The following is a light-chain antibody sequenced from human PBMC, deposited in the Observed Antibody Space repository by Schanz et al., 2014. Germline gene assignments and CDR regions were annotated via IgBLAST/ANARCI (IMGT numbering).Light chain of an antibody. CDR3: SSYAGSNNLV. Sequence: QSALTQPRSVSGSPGQSITISCTGTSSDVGGYNYVSWYQQYPGKAPQLMIYEGIKRPSGVSNRFSGSKSGNTASLTISGLQAEDEADYYCSSYAGSNNLVFGGGTKLTVL. V-gene: IGLV2-8*01. CDR1: SSDVGGYNY. J-gene: IGLJ3*02. CDR2: EGI.